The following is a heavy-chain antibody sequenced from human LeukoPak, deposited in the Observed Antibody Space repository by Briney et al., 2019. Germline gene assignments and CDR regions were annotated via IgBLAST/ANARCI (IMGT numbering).Heavy chain of an antibody. J-gene: IGHJ3*01. D-gene: IGHD3-22*01. Sequence: PSETLSLTCTVSGAHISNYYWTWVRQSAAQGLEWMGRLHARESTIYNPSLKSRLTMSIDTSKDQLSLTLTSVTAADSAVYYCASLSSGAAFDVWGQGTVVTVSS. CDR2: LHAREST. V-gene: IGHV4-4*07. CDR1: GAHISNYY. CDR3: ASLSSGAAFDV.